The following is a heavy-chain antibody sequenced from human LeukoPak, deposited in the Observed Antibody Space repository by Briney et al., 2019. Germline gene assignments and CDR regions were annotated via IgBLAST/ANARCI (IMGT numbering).Heavy chain of an antibody. CDR1: GFTFSSYS. Sequence: GGSLRLSCAASGFTFSSYSMNWVRQAPGKGLEWVSSISSSSSYIYYADSVKGRFIISRDNAKNSLYLQMNSLRAEDTAVYYCASPGPYSDFWSGYRDYYYMDVWGKGTTVTVSS. CDR3: ASPGPYSDFWSGYRDYYYMDV. V-gene: IGHV3-21*01. J-gene: IGHJ6*03. D-gene: IGHD3-3*01. CDR2: ISSSSSYI.